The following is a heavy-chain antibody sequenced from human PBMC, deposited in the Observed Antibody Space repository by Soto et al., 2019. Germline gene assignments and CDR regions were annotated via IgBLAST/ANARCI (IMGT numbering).Heavy chain of an antibody. J-gene: IGHJ6*02. CDR1: GYTFSTYA. D-gene: IGHD1-1*01. CDR3: ARGKGMEENYYYYGMDI. Sequence: QVQVVQSGAEVKKPGASVKVSCKASGYTFSTYAMHWVRQAPGQSLEWMGSINGGTGQTRYSQRFHDRVTITRDTPASTAYMELTSLTSEDTAVYYCARGKGMEENYYYYGMDIWGQGTTVTVSS. V-gene: IGHV1-3*01. CDR2: INGGTGQT.